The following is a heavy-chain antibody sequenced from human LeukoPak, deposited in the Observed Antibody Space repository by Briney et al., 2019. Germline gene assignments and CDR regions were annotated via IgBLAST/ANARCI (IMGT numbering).Heavy chain of an antibody. V-gene: IGHV1-18*01. CDR3: ARGDPGGDFWSGYPLGAFDI. Sequence: ASVKVSCKASGYTFTSYGISWVRQAPGQGLEWMGWISAYNGNTNYAQKLQGRVTMTTDTSTSTAYMELRSLRSDDTAVYYCARGDPGGDFWSGYPLGAFDIWGQGTMVTVSS. J-gene: IGHJ3*02. D-gene: IGHD3-3*01. CDR1: GYTFTSYG. CDR2: ISAYNGNT.